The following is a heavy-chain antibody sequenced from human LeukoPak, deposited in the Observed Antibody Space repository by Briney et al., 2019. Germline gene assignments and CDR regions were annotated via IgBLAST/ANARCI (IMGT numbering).Heavy chain of an antibody. CDR2: IYYSGST. Sequence: SETLSLTCTDSGGSISSYYWSWIRQPPGKGLEWIGYIYYSGSTNYNPSLKSRVTISVDTSKNQFSLKLSSVTAADTAVYYCARQEGYYRFDYWGQGILVTVSS. CDR3: ARQEGYYRFDY. D-gene: IGHD3-3*01. J-gene: IGHJ4*02. CDR1: GGSISSYY. V-gene: IGHV4-59*01.